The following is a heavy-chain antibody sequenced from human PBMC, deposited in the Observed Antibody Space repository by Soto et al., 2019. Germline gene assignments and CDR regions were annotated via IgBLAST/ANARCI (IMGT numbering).Heavy chain of an antibody. J-gene: IGHJ4*02. Sequence: RGESLKISCKGSGYSFTSYWISWVRQMPGKGLEWMGRIDPSDSYTNYSPSFQGHATISADKSISTAYLQWSSLKASDTAMYYCARHWGRQDSSSAYWGQGTLVTVSS. V-gene: IGHV5-10-1*01. CDR2: IDPSDSYT. CDR1: GYSFTSYW. CDR3: ARHWGRQDSSSAY. D-gene: IGHD6-6*01.